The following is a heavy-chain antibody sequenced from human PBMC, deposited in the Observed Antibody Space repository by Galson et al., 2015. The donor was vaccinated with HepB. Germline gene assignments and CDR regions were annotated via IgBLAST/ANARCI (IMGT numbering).Heavy chain of an antibody. CDR3: AKATGYCSGGSCYFYWFDP. D-gene: IGHD2-15*01. CDR1: GFTFSSYA. J-gene: IGHJ5*02. CDR2: ISGSGGST. V-gene: IGHV3-23*01. Sequence: SLRLSCAASGFTFSSYAMSWVRQAPGKGLEWVSAISGSGGSTYYADSVKGRFTISRDNSKNTLCLQMNSLRAEDTAVYYCAKATGYCSGGSCYFYWFDPWGQGTLVTVSS.